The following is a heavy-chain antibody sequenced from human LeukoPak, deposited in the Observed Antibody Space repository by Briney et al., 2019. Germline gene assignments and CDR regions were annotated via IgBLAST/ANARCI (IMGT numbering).Heavy chain of an antibody. J-gene: IGHJ4*02. V-gene: IGHV3-7*01. CDR2: IKQDGSEK. Sequence: GGSLRLSCAASGFTFSSYWMSWVRQAPGKRLEWVANIKQDGSEKYYVDSVKGRFTISRDNAKNSLYLQMNSLRAEDTAVYYCARVVDIVATIWFDYWGQGTLVTVSS. CDR3: ARVVDIVATIWFDY. CDR1: GFTFSSYW. D-gene: IGHD5-12*01.